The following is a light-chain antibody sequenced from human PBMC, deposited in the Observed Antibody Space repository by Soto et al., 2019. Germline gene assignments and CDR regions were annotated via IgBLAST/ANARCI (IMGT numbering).Light chain of an antibody. J-gene: IGLJ1*01. CDR1: SSNTGSKT. V-gene: IGLV1-44*01. Sequence: QSVLTQPPSASGTPGQRVTISCSGSSSNTGSKTVNWYQQLPGTVPKLLIYNSYQRPSGVPDRFSGSKSGTSASLAIGGLQPEDEADYYCAAWDASLNGYVFGTGTKVTVL. CDR2: NSY. CDR3: AAWDASLNGYV.